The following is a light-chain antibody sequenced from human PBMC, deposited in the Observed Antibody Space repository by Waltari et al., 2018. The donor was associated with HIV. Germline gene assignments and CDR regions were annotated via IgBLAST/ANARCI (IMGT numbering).Light chain of an antibody. J-gene: IGKJ2*01. Sequence: DVLLTQSPVVLLATPGQSASMSCKSTETLVYSAGKTFLSWFQQRPGPPPRRLISGFSSRDPGVPDRIGGRGSATDFVLRSSRVDVVDVANYFCMQGTHWPRTFGLGTK. CDR1: ETLVYSAGKTF. CDR2: GFS. V-gene: IGKV2-30*01. CDR3: MQGTHWPRT.